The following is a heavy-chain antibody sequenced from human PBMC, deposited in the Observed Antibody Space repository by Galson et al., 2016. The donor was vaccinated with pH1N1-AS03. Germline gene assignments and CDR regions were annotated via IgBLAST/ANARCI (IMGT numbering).Heavy chain of an antibody. Sequence: SLRLSCATSGFTFTDFAVSWVRQAPGRGLEWVSATSSSGGSTYYAESVKGRFTISRDYSTNTVDLQMNSLRAEDTAVYYCAKDRNDYRLHYFSGSDVWGQGTTVIVSS. CDR2: TSSSGGST. CDR1: GFTFTDFA. CDR3: AKDRNDYRLHYFSGSDV. J-gene: IGHJ6*02. D-gene: IGHD1-1*01. V-gene: IGHV3-23*01.